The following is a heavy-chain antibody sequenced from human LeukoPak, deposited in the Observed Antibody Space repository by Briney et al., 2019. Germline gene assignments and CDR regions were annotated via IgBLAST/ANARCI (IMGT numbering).Heavy chain of an antibody. D-gene: IGHD3-10*01. CDR1: GGSISSYY. J-gene: IGHJ6*02. V-gene: IGHV4-59*01. CDR2: AYYSGST. Sequence: SETLSLTCTVPGGSISSYYWNWIRQPPGKALEWLGYAYYSGSTKYNPSLKTRLTISVDTSKAQFSLTLSSVTAADTAIYYCASRSGRNYYGMDVWGQGTTVIVSS. CDR3: ASRSGRNYYGMDV.